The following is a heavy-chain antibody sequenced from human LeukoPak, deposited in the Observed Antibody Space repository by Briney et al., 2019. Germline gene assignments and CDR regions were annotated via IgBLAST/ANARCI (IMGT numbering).Heavy chain of an antibody. CDR1: GFTFSSYG. CDR2: IWYDGSNK. CDR3: ARDPRPIWFGELSV. Sequence: PGGSLRLSCAASGFTFSSYGMHWVRQAPGKGLEWVAVIWYDGSNKYYADSVKGRFTISRDNSKNTLYLQMNSLRAEDTAVYYCARDPRPIWFGELSVWGQGTLVTVSS. V-gene: IGHV3-33*01. J-gene: IGHJ4*02. D-gene: IGHD3-10*01.